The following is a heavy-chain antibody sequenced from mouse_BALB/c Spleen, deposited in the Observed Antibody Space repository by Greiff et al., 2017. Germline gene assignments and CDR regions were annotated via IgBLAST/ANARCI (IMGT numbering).Heavy chain of an antibody. J-gene: IGHJ4*01. CDR2: IWGDGST. CDR3: ARARPEDYYAMDY. D-gene: IGHD1-2*01. Sequence: VQRVESGPGLVAPSQSLSITCTVSGFSLTGYGVNWVRQPPGKGLEWLGMIWGDGSTDYNSALKSRLSISKDNSKSQVFLKMNSLQTDDTARYYCARARPEDYYAMDYWGQGTSVTVSS. V-gene: IGHV2-6-7*01. CDR1: GFSLTGYG.